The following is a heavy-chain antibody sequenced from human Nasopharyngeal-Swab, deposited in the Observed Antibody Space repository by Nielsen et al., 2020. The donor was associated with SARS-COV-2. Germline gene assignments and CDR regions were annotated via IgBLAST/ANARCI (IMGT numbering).Heavy chain of an antibody. Sequence: SVKVSCKASGGTFSSYAISWVRQAPGQGLEWMGRIIPILGIANYAQKFQGRVTITADTSTSTAYMELRSLTSDDTAVYYCARDQGFTSSYWFDPWGQGTLVTVSS. CDR2: IIPILGIA. D-gene: IGHD2-2*01. J-gene: IGHJ5*02. V-gene: IGHV1-69*10. CDR1: GGTFSSYA. CDR3: ARDQGFTSSYWFDP.